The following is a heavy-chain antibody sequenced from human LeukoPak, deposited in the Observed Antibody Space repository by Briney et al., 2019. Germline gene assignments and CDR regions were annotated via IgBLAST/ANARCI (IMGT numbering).Heavy chain of an antibody. Sequence: GGALRLSCAAPGFTFSDYYMSWIRQAPGKGLEWVSYISSGGSATYYADSVKGRFTISRDNAKKSLYLQMNSLRAEDSAMYYCTRLGRGSIPVAGTGYWGQGTLVTVSS. CDR2: ISSGGSAT. J-gene: IGHJ4*02. CDR1: GFTFSDYY. V-gene: IGHV3-11*04. CDR3: TRLGRGSIPVAGTGY. D-gene: IGHD6-19*01.